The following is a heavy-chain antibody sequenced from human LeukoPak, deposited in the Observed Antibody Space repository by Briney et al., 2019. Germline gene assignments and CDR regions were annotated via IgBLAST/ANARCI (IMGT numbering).Heavy chain of an antibody. V-gene: IGHV1-46*01. Sequence: GASVKVSCKASGYTFTSYYMHWVRQAPGQGLEWMGIINPSGGSTSYAQKFQGRVTMTRDTSTSTVYMELSSLRSDDTAVYYCARDSFLLPPVDYYYGMDVWGQGTTVTVSS. CDR2: INPSGGST. D-gene: IGHD2/OR15-2a*01. J-gene: IGHJ6*02. CDR3: ARDSFLLPPVDYYYGMDV. CDR1: GYTFTSYY.